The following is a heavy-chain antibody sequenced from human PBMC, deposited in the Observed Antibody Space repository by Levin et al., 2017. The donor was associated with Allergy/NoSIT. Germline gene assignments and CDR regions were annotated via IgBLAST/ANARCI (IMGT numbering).Heavy chain of an antibody. CDR3: AREELGLGYCSSTSCYPVDY. Sequence: PGGSLRLSCAASGFTFSDYYMSWIRQAPGKGLEWVSFISSSGSTIYYADSVKGRFTISRDNAKNSLYLQMNSLRAEDTAVYYCAREELGLGYCSSTSCYPVDYWGQGTLVTVSS. CDR2: ISSSGSTI. V-gene: IGHV3-11*01. D-gene: IGHD2-2*01. J-gene: IGHJ4*02. CDR1: GFTFSDYY.